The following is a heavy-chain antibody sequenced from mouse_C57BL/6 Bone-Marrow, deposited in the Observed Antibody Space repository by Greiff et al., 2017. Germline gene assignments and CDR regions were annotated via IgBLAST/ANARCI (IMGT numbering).Heavy chain of an antibody. V-gene: IGHV5-4*01. Sequence: EVKVVESGGGLVKPGGSLKLSCAASGFTFSSYAMSWVRQTPEKRLEWVATISDGGSYTYYPDNVKGRFTISRDNAKNNLYLQMSHLKSEDTAMYYCARDGREYFDYWGQGTTLTVSS. J-gene: IGHJ2*01. CDR2: ISDGGSYT. CDR1: GFTFSSYA. CDR3: ARDGREYFDY.